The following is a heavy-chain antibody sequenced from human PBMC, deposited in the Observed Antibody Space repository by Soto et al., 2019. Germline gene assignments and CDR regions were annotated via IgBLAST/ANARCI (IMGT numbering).Heavy chain of an antibody. CDR1: GYTFTGYY. V-gene: IGHV1-2*04. CDR2: INPNSGGT. Sequence: GASVKVSCKASGYTFTGYYMHWVRQAPGQGLEWMGWINPNSGGTNYAQKFQGWVTMARDTSISTAYMELSRLRSDDTAVYYCARQVTTDYYYGMDVWGQGTTVTVSS. CDR3: ARQVTTDYYYGMDV. D-gene: IGHD4-17*01. J-gene: IGHJ6*02.